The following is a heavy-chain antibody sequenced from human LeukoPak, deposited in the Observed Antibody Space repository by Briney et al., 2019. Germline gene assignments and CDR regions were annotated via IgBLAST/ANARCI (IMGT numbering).Heavy chain of an antibody. CDR3: AKYRCGADHCSPRGHYYYGMDV. Sequence: TGGSLRLSCVASGFTFSSQAMSWVRQAPGQGLDCVSAISRSGAGTYYADSVKGRFTISRDNSMNALYLQMNSLRAEDTALYYCAKYRCGADHCSPRGHYYYGMDVWGQGTTVTVSS. V-gene: IGHV3-23*01. D-gene: IGHD2-21*01. CDR2: ISRSGAGT. CDR1: GFTFSSQA. J-gene: IGHJ6*02.